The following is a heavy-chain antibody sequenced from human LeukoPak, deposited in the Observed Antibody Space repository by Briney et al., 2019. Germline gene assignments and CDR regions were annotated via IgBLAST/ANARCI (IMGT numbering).Heavy chain of an antibody. CDR2: IYYSVST. CDR3: ARHRFRIQLWSGENWFDP. CDR1: GGSISSYS. D-gene: IGHD5-18*01. Sequence: SETLSLTCTVSGGSISSYSWSWIRQPPGKGLEWIGYIYYSVSTNYNPSLKSRVTISVDTSKNQFSLKLNSVTAADTAVYYCARHRFRIQLWSGENWFDPWGQGTLVTVSS. V-gene: IGHV4-59*08. J-gene: IGHJ5*02.